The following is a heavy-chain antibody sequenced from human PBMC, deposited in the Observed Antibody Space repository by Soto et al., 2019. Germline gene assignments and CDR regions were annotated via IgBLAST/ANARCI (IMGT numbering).Heavy chain of an antibody. J-gene: IGHJ4*02. CDR2: ISAYNGNT. D-gene: IGHD6-19*01. CDR3: AIDPAIAVAGRAFDY. CDR1: GYTFTSYG. V-gene: IGHV1-18*01. Sequence: QVQLVQSGAEVKKPGASVKVSCKASGYTFTSYGISWVRQAPGQGLEWMGWISAYNGNTNYAQKLQGRVTMTTDTSTXXXXXXXXXXRSDDTAVYYCAIDPAIAVAGRAFDYWGQGTLVTVAS.